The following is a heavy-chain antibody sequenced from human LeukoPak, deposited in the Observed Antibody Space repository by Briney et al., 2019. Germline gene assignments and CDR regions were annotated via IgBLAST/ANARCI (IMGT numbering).Heavy chain of an antibody. Sequence: PGGSLRLSCAASGFTFSSYSMNWVRQAPGKGLEWVSYISSSTIYYADSVKGRFTISRDNAKNSLYLQMNSLRAEDTAVYYCARDFGKSYGMDVWGQGTTVTVSS. V-gene: IGHV3-48*04. CDR2: ISSSTI. CDR1: GFTFSSYS. D-gene: IGHD3-3*01. CDR3: ARDFGKSYGMDV. J-gene: IGHJ6*02.